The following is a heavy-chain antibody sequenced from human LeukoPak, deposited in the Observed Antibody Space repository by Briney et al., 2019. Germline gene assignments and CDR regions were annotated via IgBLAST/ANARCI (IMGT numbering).Heavy chain of an antibody. CDR3: AKAAPYFLDY. J-gene: IGHJ4*02. D-gene: IGHD2/OR15-2a*01. V-gene: IGHV3-23*01. CDR2: ISSDGAST. Sequence: GGSLRLSCAASGFTFSSSSMTWLRQAPGEGLECVSSISSDGASTLSADSVKGRFTISRDNSKNTLYLQMNSLRAEDTAVYYCAKAAPYFLDYWGQGALVTVSS. CDR1: GFTFSSSS.